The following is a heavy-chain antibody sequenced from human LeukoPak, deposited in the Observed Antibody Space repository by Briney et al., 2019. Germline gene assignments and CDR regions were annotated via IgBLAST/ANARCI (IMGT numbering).Heavy chain of an antibody. CDR2: IYYSGST. D-gene: IGHD5-18*01. J-gene: IGHJ4*02. CDR1: GGSISSYY. CDR3: ARARGTAVVFDY. Sequence: SETLSLTCTVSGGSISSYYWSWIRQPPGKGLEWIGYIYYSGSTNYNPSLKSRVTVSVDTSKNQFSLKLSSVTAADTAVYHCARARGTAVVFDYWGQGSLVTVSS. V-gene: IGHV4-59*08.